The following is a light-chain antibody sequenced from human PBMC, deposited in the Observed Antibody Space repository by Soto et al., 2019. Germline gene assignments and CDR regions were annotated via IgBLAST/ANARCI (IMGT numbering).Light chain of an antibody. J-gene: IGKJ2*01. CDR3: QQGHNWPLT. CDR1: QSISTE. CDR2: SAS. V-gene: IGKV3-15*01. Sequence: EIVMTQSPATLSVSPGERATLSCRASQSISTELAWYQQKPGQPPRLLIYSASTRATGVPDRFTGSVSGSEFTLTISGLQSEDFAVSYCQQGHNWPLTFGQGTRLEI.